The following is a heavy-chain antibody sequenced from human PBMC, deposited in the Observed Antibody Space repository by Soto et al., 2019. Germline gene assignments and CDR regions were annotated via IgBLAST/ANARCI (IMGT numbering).Heavy chain of an antibody. CDR2: IYRGGNT. J-gene: IGHJ4*02. V-gene: IGHV3-66*01. CDR3: ARDPLGPLTTVNV. CDR1: GFTVSSNY. Sequence: GGSLRLSCAVSGFTVSSNYMSWVRQAPGKGLEWVSVIYRGGNTFYTDSVKGRFTISRDNSNNTLYLQMNSLRVEDTAVYYCARDPLGPLTTVNVWGQGTLVTVS. D-gene: IGHD4-17*01.